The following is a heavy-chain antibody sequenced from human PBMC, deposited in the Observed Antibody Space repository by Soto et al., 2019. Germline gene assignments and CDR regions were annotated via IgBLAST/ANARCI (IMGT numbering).Heavy chain of an antibody. D-gene: IGHD3-3*01. J-gene: IGHJ5*02. CDR3: ARSGCITIFVDRPNWFDP. Sequence: RKAPGQGLGGMGRIIPILGIAHYAQKFQGRVTITADKSTSTAYMELSSLRSEDTAVYYCARSGCITIFVDRPNWFDPWGPVTLFTVS. V-gene: IGHV1-69*02. CDR2: IIPILGIA.